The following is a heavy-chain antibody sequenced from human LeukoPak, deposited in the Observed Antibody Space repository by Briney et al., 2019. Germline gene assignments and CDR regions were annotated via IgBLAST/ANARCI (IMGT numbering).Heavy chain of an antibody. CDR1: GFTFSSYS. V-gene: IGHV3-21*01. Sequence: PGGSLRLSCAASGFTFSSYSMNWVRQAPGKGLEWVSSISSSSSYIYYADSVKGRFTTSRDNAKNSLYLQMNSLRAEDTAVYYCASLYCSGGSCYYRGRAFDIWGQGTMVTVSS. D-gene: IGHD2-15*01. CDR3: ASLYCSGGSCYYRGRAFDI. CDR2: ISSSSSYI. J-gene: IGHJ3*02.